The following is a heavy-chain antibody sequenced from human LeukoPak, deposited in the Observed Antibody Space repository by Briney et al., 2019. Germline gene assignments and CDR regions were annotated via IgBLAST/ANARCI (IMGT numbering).Heavy chain of an antibody. CDR2: IHHSGNT. D-gene: IGHD4-17*01. V-gene: IGHV4-38-2*02. CDR3: ARKNDYGEVRGFHP. Sequence: SQTLSLTCTVSGYSISSGYYWGWIRQPPGKGLEYIGSIHHSGNTYYNPSLKSRVTISVDTSKNHFSLKLASVTAADTAVYYCARKNDYGEVRGFHPWGQGILVTVSS. J-gene: IGHJ5*02. CDR1: GYSISSGYY.